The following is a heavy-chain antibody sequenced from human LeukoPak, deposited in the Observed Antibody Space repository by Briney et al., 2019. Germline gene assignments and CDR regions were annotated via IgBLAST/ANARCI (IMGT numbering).Heavy chain of an antibody. CDR3: ARLGAGTTDY. V-gene: IGHV4-39*01. CDR1: GGSISGSSYY. CDR2: IYYSGST. D-gene: IGHD1-1*01. J-gene: IGHJ4*02. Sequence: PSETLSLTCTVSGGSISGSSYYWGWIRQPPGKGLEWIGSIYYSGSTYYNPSLKSRVTISVDTSKNQFSLKLSSVTAADTAVYYCARLGAGTTDYWGQGTLVTVSS.